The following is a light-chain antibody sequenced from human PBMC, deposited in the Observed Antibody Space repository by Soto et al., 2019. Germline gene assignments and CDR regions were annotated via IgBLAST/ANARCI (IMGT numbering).Light chain of an antibody. V-gene: IGKV3-20*01. CDR3: QQCSISPLT. CDR1: QSVPKNY. J-gene: IGKJ4*01. CDR2: DAS. Sequence: EIVLTQSPGTLSLSPGERATLSCRASQSVPKNYLAWYQQKPGQAPRLLIYDASSRAAGIPDRFSGSGSGTDFTLTISRLEPEDFAVYYCQQCSISPLTFRGGTRVEIK.